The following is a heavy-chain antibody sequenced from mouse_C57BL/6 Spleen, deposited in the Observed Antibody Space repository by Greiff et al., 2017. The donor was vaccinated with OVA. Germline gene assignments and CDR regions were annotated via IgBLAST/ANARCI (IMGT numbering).Heavy chain of an antibody. CDR2: INPSTGGT. CDR1: GYSFTGYY. CDR3: ARRSYYGFDY. D-gene: IGHD2-1*01. V-gene: IGHV1-43*01. J-gene: IGHJ2*01. Sequence: VQLQQSGPELVKPGASVKISCKASGYSFTGYYMHWVKQSPEKSLEWIGEINPSTGGTSYNQKFKGKATLTVDKSSSTAYMQLKSLTSEDSAVYYCARRSYYGFDYWGQGTTLTVSS.